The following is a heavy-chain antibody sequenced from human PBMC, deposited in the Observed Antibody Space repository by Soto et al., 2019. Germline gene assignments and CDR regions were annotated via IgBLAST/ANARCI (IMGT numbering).Heavy chain of an antibody. Sequence: QVQLQESGPGLVKPSETLSPTCTVSGGSISSYYWSWIRQPPGKGLEWIGYIYYSGSTNYNPSLKSRVTISVDTSKNQFSLKLSSVTAADTAVYYCARDQSTTAEFYGSANYGMDVWGQGTTVTVSS. J-gene: IGHJ6*02. D-gene: IGHD3-10*01. CDR3: ARDQSTTAEFYGSANYGMDV. CDR2: IYYSGST. CDR1: GGSISSYY. V-gene: IGHV4-59*01.